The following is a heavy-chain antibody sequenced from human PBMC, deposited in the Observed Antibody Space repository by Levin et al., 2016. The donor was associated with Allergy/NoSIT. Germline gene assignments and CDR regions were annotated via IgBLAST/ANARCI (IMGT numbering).Heavy chain of an antibody. CDR1: GFTFSSYA. J-gene: IGHJ6*02. D-gene: IGHD3-10*01. CDR2: ISGSGGST. V-gene: IGHV3-23*01. Sequence: GESLKISCAASGFTFSSYAMSWVRQAPGKGLEWVSAISGSGGSTYYADSVKGRFTISRDNSKNTLYLQMNSLRAEDTAVYYCAKNTRTMVFHRYGMDVWGQGTTVTVSS. CDR3: AKNTRTMVFHRYGMDV.